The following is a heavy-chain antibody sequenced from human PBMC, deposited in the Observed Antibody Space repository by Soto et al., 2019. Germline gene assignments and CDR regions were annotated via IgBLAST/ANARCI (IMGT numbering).Heavy chain of an antibody. CDR3: ARGWGECSSTSCPREANWFDP. Sequence: QVQLQESGPGLVKPSQTLSLTCTVSGGSISSGGYYWSWIRQHPGKGLEWIGYIYYSGSTYYNPSLKSRVTTSVDASKNQFSLRLSSVTAADTAVYYCARGWGECSSTSCPREANWFDPWGQGTLVTVSS. CDR1: GGSISSGGYY. CDR2: IYYSGST. J-gene: IGHJ5*02. D-gene: IGHD2-2*01. V-gene: IGHV4-31*03.